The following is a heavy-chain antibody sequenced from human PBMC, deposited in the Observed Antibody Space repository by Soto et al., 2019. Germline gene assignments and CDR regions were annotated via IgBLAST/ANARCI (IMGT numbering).Heavy chain of an antibody. CDR1: GYTFTVYY. CDR2: INPNSGGT. J-gene: IGHJ6*02. D-gene: IGHD2-2*01. CDR3: ARPTGYQLPPMDV. V-gene: IGHV1-2*02. Sequence: ASVKVSCKASGYTFTVYYIHGVRQSPGQGLEWMGWINPNSGGTNYAQKSQGRVTTTRDTSISTAYMELSSLRSDDTAVYYCARPTGYQLPPMDVWGQGTTVTVSS.